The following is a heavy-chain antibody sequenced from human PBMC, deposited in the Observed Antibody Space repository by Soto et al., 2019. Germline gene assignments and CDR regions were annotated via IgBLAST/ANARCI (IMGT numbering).Heavy chain of an antibody. CDR2: INPSGGST. V-gene: IGHV1-46*01. J-gene: IGHJ4*02. Sequence: ASVKVSCKASGYTFTSYYMHWVRQAPGQGLEWMGIINPSGGSTSYAQKFQGRVTMTRDTSTSTVYMELSSLRSEDTAVYYCARDGIIAARPGFFDYWGQGTLVTVAS. CDR1: GYTFTSYY. CDR3: ARDGIIAARPGFFDY. D-gene: IGHD6-6*01.